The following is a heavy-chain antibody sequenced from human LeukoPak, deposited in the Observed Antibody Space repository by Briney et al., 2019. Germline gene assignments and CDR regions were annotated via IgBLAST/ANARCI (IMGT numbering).Heavy chain of an antibody. CDR1: GFTFSSYA. CDR2: IGNSGDRT. CDR3: AKGGV. Sequence: GGSLRLSCAASGFTFSSYAMSWVRQAPGKGPEWVSGIGNSGDRTFYADSVKGRFTISRDNSKNTLYLQMNSLRVEDTALYYCAKGGVWGQGIAVSVSS. J-gene: IGHJ6*02. V-gene: IGHV3-23*01.